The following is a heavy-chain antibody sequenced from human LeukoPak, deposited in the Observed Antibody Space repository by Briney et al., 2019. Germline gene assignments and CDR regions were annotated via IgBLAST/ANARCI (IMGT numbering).Heavy chain of an antibody. CDR1: GHKFTNHW. CDR2: INLGASET. CDR3: ARRPYSGSPNWFDP. Sequence: GESLKISCEAVGHKFTNHWIGWVRQRPGEGLEWMGIINLGASETHYTPSFQDQVTFSLDKSTNTAYLQWRTLKASDTAMYYCARRPYSGSPNWFDPWGRGTLVTVSS. D-gene: IGHD1-26*01. V-gene: IGHV5-51*01. J-gene: IGHJ5*01.